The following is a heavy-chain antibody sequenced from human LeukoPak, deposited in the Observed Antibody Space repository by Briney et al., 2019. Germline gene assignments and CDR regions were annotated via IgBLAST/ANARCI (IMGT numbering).Heavy chain of an antibody. CDR1: GDSVSSNSVT. D-gene: IGHD3-3*01. J-gene: IGHJ5*02. V-gene: IGHV6-1*01. CDR2: TYYRSTWYN. Sequence: SQTLSLTCAISGDSVSSNSVTWNWIRQSPSRGLEWLGRTYYRSTWYNDYAVSVRGRITVNPDTSKNQFSLKLSSVTAADTAVYYCARGGLGITIFGVVNTYNWFDPWGQGTLVTVSS. CDR3: ARGGLGITIFGVVNTYNWFDP.